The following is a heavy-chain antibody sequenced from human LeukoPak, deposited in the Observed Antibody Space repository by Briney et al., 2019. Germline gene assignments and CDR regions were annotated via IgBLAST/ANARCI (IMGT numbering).Heavy chain of an antibody. CDR3: ARDRPSMVRGALDY. V-gene: IGHV3-30*04. CDR2: ISYDGSNK. Sequence: GGSLRLSCAASGFTFSSYAMHWVRQAPGKGLEWVAVISYDGSNKYYADSVKGRFTISRDNSKNTLYLQMNSLRAEDTAAYYCARDRPSMVRGALDYWGQGTLVTVSS. J-gene: IGHJ4*02. CDR1: GFTFSSYA. D-gene: IGHD3-10*01.